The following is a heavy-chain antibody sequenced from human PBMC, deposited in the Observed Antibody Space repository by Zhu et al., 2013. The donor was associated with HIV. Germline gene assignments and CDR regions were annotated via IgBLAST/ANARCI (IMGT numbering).Heavy chain of an antibody. CDR1: VDSFSGYY. D-gene: IGHD1-26*01. Sequence: QVQLQQWGAGLLKPSETLSLTCAVYVDSFSGYYWSWIRQTPGKGLEWIGEINHSGTTNYSPSLKSRVTISVDTSKNQFSLKLTSVTAADTAVYYCARGYKGGAASGRDFQLWGQGTLVTASS. V-gene: IGHV4-34*02. CDR3: ARGYKGGAASGRDFQL. J-gene: IGHJ1*01. CDR2: INHSGTT.